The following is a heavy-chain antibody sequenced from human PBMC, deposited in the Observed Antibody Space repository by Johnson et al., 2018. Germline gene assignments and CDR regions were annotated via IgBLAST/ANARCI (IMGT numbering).Heavy chain of an antibody. CDR3: TRDSWLALQH. V-gene: IGHV3-NL1*01. CDR2: IYSDGTT. CDR1: GFTFTSYA. D-gene: IGHD6-19*01. Sequence: QVQLVQSGGGVVQXWRSLRLXCAASGFTFTSYAMHWVRQAPGQGLEWVSIIYSDGTTYYADSVKGRFTLSRDSSNNTPYLKMNSLRVEDTAVYYCTRDSWLALQHWCQGTLVTVSS. J-gene: IGHJ1*01.